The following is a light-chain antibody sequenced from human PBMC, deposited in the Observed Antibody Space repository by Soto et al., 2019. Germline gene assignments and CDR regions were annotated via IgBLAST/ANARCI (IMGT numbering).Light chain of an antibody. Sequence: IQMTQSPSSLSASVGDSITLSCRASQGISIWIAWYQQKPGNAPKLLIYAASSLQSGVPSRFSGSGSGTHFTLTISSLQPEDFTPYYCQHATSLPLTFGQGTRLEIK. CDR3: QHATSLPLT. J-gene: IGKJ5*01. V-gene: IGKV1D-12*01. CDR2: AAS. CDR1: QGISIW.